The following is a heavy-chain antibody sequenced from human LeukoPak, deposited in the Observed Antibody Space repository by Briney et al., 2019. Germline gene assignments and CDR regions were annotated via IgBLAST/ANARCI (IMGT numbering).Heavy chain of an antibody. CDR1: GFTFSNYG. V-gene: IGHV3-30*18. J-gene: IGHJ4*02. D-gene: IGHD2-2*02. CDR3: AKVYKGYCSSTTCYTLDY. Sequence: GKSLTLSCAAGGFTFSNYGMQWVRQAPGKGLEWVAVISSDGNNKYYADSVKGRFTISRDNSKNTLYLQMNSLRAEDTAVYYCAKVYKGYCSSTTCYTLDYWGQGTLVTVSS. CDR2: ISSDGNNK.